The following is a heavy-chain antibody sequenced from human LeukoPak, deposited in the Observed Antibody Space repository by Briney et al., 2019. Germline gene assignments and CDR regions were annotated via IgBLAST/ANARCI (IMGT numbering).Heavy chain of an antibody. J-gene: IGHJ3*02. CDR1: GFTFSSYG. V-gene: IGHV3-30*18. Sequence: PGRSLRLSCAASGFTFSSYGMHWVRQAPGKGLEWVGVISYDGSNKYYADSVKGRFTISRDNSKNTLYLQMNSLRAADTAVYYCANVVVSNSSGDAFDIWGQGTMVTVSS. CDR3: ANVVVSNSSGDAFDI. D-gene: IGHD2-21*01. CDR2: ISYDGSNK.